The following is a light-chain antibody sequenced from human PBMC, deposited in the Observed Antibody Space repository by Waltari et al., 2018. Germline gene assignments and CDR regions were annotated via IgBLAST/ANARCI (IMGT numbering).Light chain of an antibody. CDR1: ASNIGGNL. CDR3: ASWDDSLNGHWV. J-gene: IGLJ3*02. Sequence: QSVLTQPPSASGTPGQRVTISCSGSASNIGGNLVNWYQQLPGKAPKLLIYRSDQRRSGGPERCSGSKAGTSASLAISGLQSEDEADYYCASWDDSLNGHWVFGGGTKVTVL. V-gene: IGLV1-44*01. CDR2: RSD.